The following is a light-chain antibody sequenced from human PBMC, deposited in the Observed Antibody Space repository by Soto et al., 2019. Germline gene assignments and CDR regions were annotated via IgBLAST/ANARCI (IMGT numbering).Light chain of an antibody. CDR2: ANS. V-gene: IGLV1-40*01. CDR3: QSYDSSLIVSKV. Sequence: QSPLTQPPSVSGAPGQRVTVSCAGRSCIVGAGYDVQWYRQFPGTAPKLLIYANSVRPSGVPDRSPGSKSGTSASLATTGLQAEDEADYYCQSYDSSLIVSKVFGTGTKVTVL. J-gene: IGLJ1*01. CDR1: SCIVGAGYD.